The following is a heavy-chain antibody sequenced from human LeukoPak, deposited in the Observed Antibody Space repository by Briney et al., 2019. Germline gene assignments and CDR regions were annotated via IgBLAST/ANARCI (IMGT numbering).Heavy chain of an antibody. J-gene: IGHJ4*02. Sequence: GGSLRLSCAASGFIVSSTYMSWVRQAPGKGLEWVSVMYSGGTTKYADSVKGRFTSSRDNAKNSLYLQMNSLRAEDTAVYYCARGTPLSAYLFDYWGQGSLVTVAS. D-gene: IGHD3-22*01. CDR3: ARGTPLSAYLFDY. CDR2: MYSGGTT. V-gene: IGHV3-53*01. CDR1: GFIVSSTY.